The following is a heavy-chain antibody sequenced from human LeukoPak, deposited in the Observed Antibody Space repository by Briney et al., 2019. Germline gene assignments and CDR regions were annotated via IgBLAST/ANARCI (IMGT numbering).Heavy chain of an antibody. Sequence: KPGGSLRLSCAASGFTFSSHSMNWVRQAPGKGLEWVSSISSSSSYIYYADSVKGRFTISRDNAKNSLYLQMNSLRAEDTAVYYCARGDYYDSSGYYCRGQGTLVTVSS. CDR2: ISSSSSYI. V-gene: IGHV3-21*01. J-gene: IGHJ4*02. D-gene: IGHD3-22*01. CDR3: ARGDYYDSSGYYC. CDR1: GFTFSSHS.